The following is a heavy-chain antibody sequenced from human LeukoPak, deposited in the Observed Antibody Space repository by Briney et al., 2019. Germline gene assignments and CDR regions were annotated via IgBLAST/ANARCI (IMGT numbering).Heavy chain of an antibody. CDR3: ARDFLTILGAFDI. J-gene: IGHJ3*02. V-gene: IGHV3-21*01. CDR2: ISSSSNYI. CDR1: GFTFSSYN. D-gene: IGHD3-9*01. Sequence: GGSLRLSCAASGFTFSSYNMNWVRQAPGKGLEWVSSISSSSNYIYYADSVKGRFTISRDNAKNLLYLQMNSLRAEDTAVYYCARDFLTILGAFDIWGQGTMVTVSS.